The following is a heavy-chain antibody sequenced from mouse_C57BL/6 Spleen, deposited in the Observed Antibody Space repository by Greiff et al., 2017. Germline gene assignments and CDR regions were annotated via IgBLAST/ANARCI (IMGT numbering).Heavy chain of an antibody. Sequence: AQLQQSGPELVKPGDSVKISCKASGYSFTGYFMNWVMQSHGKSLEWIGRINPYNGDTFYNQKFKGKATLTVDKSSSTAHMELRSLTSEDSAVYYCARRTMVTTEYYFDYWGQGTTLTVSS. CDR3: ARRTMVTTEYYFDY. J-gene: IGHJ2*01. V-gene: IGHV1-20*01. CDR2: INPYNGDT. D-gene: IGHD2-2*01. CDR1: GYSFTGYF.